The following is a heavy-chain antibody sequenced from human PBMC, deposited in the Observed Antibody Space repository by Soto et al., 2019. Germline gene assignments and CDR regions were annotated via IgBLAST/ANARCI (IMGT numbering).Heavy chain of an antibody. CDR3: ARGPRGLYHHDY. CDR2: ISGSGGST. V-gene: IGHV3-23*01. Sequence: GGSLRLSCAASGFTFSSYVMSWVRQAPGKGLEWVSVISGSGGSTYYADSVKGRFTISRDNAKNTLYLQMNSLRVEDTAVYYCARGPRGLYHHDYWGQGALVTVSS. J-gene: IGHJ4*02. D-gene: IGHD2-2*01. CDR1: GFTFSSYV.